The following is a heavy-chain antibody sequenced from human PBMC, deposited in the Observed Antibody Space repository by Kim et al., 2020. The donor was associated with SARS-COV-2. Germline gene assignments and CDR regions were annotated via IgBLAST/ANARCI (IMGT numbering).Heavy chain of an antibody. Sequence: SETLSLTCAVSGGSISSSNWWSWVRQPPGKGLEWIGERYHSGSTNYNPSLKSRVTISVDKSKNQFSLKLSSVTAADTAVYYCASGINRLYCSSTSCYDYWGQGTLVTVSS. J-gene: IGHJ4*02. CDR2: RYHSGST. CDR3: ASGINRLYCSSTSCYDY. CDR1: GGSISSSNW. V-gene: IGHV4-4*02. D-gene: IGHD2-2*01.